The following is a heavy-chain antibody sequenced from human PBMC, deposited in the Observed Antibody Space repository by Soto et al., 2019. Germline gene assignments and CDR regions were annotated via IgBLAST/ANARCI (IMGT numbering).Heavy chain of an antibody. Sequence: GASVKVSCKASGYTFTGYYMHWVRQAPGQGLEWMGWINPNSGGTNYAQKFQGWVTMTRDTSISTAYMELSRLRSDDTAVYYCARGFLGYDSSGAGAFDIWGQGTMVTVSS. CDR1: GYTFTGYY. CDR2: INPNSGGT. J-gene: IGHJ3*02. CDR3: ARGFLGYDSSGAGAFDI. D-gene: IGHD3-22*01. V-gene: IGHV1-2*04.